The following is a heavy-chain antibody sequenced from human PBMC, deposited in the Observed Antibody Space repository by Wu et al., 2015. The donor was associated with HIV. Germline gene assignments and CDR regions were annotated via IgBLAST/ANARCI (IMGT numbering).Heavy chain of an antibody. J-gene: IGHJ4*02. Sequence: QVQLVQSGAEVKKPGSSVKVSCKASGGTFSSYAISWVRQAPGQGLEWMGGIIPIFGTANYAQKFQGRVTMTRDTSTSTVYMELSSLRSEDTAVYYCAREVSGYNWNDQQENDYWGQGTLVTVSS. V-gene: IGHV1-69*05. CDR3: AREVSGYNWNDQQENDY. CDR2: IIPIFGTA. D-gene: IGHD1-1*01. CDR1: GGTFSSYA.